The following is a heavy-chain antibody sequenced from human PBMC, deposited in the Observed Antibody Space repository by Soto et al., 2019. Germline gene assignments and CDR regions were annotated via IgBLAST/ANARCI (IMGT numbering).Heavy chain of an antibody. D-gene: IGHD2-2*01. J-gene: IGHJ6*02. CDR3: AREFDERGIVVVPYANHWYDRMTV. CDR1: GGTLSNNA. Sequence: QVQLVQSGTEVKKPGSSVKVSCKASGGTLSNNAISWVRQAPGQGLAWMGGIIPLSATTNYAQKVPGRDTIAADRSTTNAYTELTSLKSEDTAVYYCAREFDERGIVVVPYANHWYDRMTVWGQGTTVTVSS. V-gene: IGHV1-69*06. CDR2: IIPLSATT.